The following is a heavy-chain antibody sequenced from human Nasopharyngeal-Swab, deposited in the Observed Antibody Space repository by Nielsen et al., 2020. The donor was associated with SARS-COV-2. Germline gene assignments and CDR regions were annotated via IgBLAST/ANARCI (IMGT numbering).Heavy chain of an antibody. Sequence: SETLSLTCTVSGGSISSYCWSWIRQPPGKGLEWIGYIYYSGSTNYNPSLKSRATISVDTSKNQFSLKLSSVTAADTAVYYCAREGPWYYGDYYYGMDVWGQGTTVTVSS. D-gene: IGHD4-17*01. CDR2: IYYSGST. V-gene: IGHV4-59*01. CDR1: GGSISSYC. J-gene: IGHJ6*02. CDR3: AREGPWYYGDYYYGMDV.